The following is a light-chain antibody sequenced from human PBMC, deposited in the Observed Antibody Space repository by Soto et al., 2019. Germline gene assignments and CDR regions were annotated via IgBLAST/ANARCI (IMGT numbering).Light chain of an antibody. CDR3: QSYDSSLSGFNWV. J-gene: IGLJ3*02. V-gene: IGLV1-40*01. CDR2: GNS. Sequence: QSVLTQPPSVSAAPGQKVTISCSGSSSNIGNNYVSWYQQLPGTAPKLLIYGNSNRPSGVPDRFSGSKSGTSASLAITGLQAEDEADYYCQSYDSSLSGFNWVFGGGTKLTVL. CDR1: SSNIGNNY.